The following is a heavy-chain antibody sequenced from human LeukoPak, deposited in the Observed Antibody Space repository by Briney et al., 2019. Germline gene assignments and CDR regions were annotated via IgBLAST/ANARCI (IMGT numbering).Heavy chain of an antibody. D-gene: IGHD3-10*01. Sequence: PGRSLRLSCAASGFTFSSYAMHWVRQAPGKGLEWVAVISYDGSNKYYADSVKGRFIISRDNSKNTLYLQMNSLRAEDTAVYYCARDMAEGFDPWGQGTLVTVSS. J-gene: IGHJ5*02. CDR1: GFTFSSYA. CDR3: ARDMAEGFDP. CDR2: ISYDGSNK. V-gene: IGHV3-30-3*01.